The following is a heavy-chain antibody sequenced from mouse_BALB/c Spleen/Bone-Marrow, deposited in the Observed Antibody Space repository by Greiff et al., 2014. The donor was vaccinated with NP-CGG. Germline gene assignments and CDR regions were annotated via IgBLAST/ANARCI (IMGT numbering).Heavy chain of an antibody. Sequence: VQLVESGAELVRPGSSVKISCKASGYAFSSYWMNWVKQRPGQGLEWIGQIYPGDGDTNYNGKFKGKATLTADKSSSTAYMQLSSLTSEDSAVYFGARDYYGSRYYFDYWGQGTTLTVSS. CDR1: GYAFSSYW. CDR3: ARDYYGSRYYFDY. CDR2: IYPGDGDT. D-gene: IGHD1-1*01. J-gene: IGHJ2*01. V-gene: IGHV1-80*01.